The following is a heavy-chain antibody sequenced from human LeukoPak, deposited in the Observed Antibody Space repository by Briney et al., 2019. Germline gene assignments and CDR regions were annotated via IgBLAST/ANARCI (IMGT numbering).Heavy chain of an antibody. CDR2: ISGSGSYI. Sequence: PGGSLRLSCAASGFTFSSYSMNWVRQAPGKGLEWVSSISGSGSYIYYTDSMKGRLIISRDNANNSQYLQIDSLRAEDTAVYYCAILRTNREFWGQGTLVTVSS. CDR3: AILRTNREF. J-gene: IGHJ4*02. CDR1: GFTFSSYS. V-gene: IGHV3-21*01. D-gene: IGHD3-16*01.